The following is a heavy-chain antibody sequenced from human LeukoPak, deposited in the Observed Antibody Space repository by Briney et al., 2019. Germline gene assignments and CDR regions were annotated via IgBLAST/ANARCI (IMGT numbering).Heavy chain of an antibody. CDR1: GYTSTGYY. Sequence: ASVKVSCKASGYTSTGYYMHWVRQAPGQGLEWMGWINPITGGTNYAQRFQGRVTMTRDTSISTVYMELSRLRSDDTAVYYCARPYCTSRSCHDYFDYWGQGTLVTVSS. D-gene: IGHD2-15*01. CDR3: ARPYCTSRSCHDYFDY. V-gene: IGHV1-2*02. J-gene: IGHJ4*02. CDR2: INPITGGT.